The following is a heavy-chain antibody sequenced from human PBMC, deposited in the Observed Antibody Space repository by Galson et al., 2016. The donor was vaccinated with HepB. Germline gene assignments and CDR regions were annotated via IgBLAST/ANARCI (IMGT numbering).Heavy chain of an antibody. J-gene: IGHJ2*01. D-gene: IGHD6-19*01. Sequence: SLRLSCAASGFAFSSYSMNWVRQAPGKGLEWVSSISSSSTYIYYAAAVKGRCTISRDTAKNSLYLQMNSLRAEDAAVYYCARGGAVASFYLRGQTDFDLWSRGTLVTVSS. V-gene: IGHV3-21*01. CDR1: GFAFSSYS. CDR3: ARGGAVASFYLRGQTDFDL. CDR2: ISSSSTYI.